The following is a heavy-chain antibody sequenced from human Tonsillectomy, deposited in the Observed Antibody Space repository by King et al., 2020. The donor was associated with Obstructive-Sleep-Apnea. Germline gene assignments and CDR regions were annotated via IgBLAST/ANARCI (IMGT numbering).Heavy chain of an antibody. Sequence: VQLVESGGGLVKPGGSLRLSCAASGFTFSNAWMSWVRQAPGKGLEWVGRIKSKTDGGTTDYPAPVKGRFTISRDDSKNTLYLQMKSLKTEDTAVYYCTTPSSSQVRRAFDIWGQGTMVTVSS. CDR3: TTPSSSQVRRAFDI. V-gene: IGHV3-15*01. CDR1: GFTFSNAW. D-gene: IGHD6-13*01. CDR2: IKSKTDGGTT. J-gene: IGHJ3*02.